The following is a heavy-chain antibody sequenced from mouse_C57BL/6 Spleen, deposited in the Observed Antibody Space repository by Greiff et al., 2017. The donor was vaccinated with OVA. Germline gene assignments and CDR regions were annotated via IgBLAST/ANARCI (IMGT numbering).Heavy chain of an antibody. CDR2: ISSGGSYT. CDR1: GFTFSSYG. V-gene: IGHV5-6*01. D-gene: IGHD1-1*01. CDR3: ARLDGSTSFAY. J-gene: IGHJ3*01. Sequence: EVKVVESGGDLVKPGGSLKLSCAASGFTFSSYGMSWVRQTPDKRLEWVATISSGGSYTYYPDSVKGRFTISRDNAKNTLYLQMSSLKSEDTAMYYCARLDGSTSFAYWGQGTLVTVSA.